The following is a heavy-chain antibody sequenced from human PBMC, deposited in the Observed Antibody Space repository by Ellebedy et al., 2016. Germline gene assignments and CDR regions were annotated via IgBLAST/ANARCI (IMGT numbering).Heavy chain of an antibody. CDR1: GFTFDDYA. Sequence: GGSLRLXXAPSGFTFDDYALHWVRQVPGKGLEWVSGISWNSAAIGYGEAVKGRLTISRDSAKNYLYLQMNSLRVEDTALYFCAKGTMDYLHHWGQGTLVTVSS. CDR2: ISWNSAAI. V-gene: IGHV3-9*01. J-gene: IGHJ4*02. D-gene: IGHD3-10*01. CDR3: AKGTMDYLHH.